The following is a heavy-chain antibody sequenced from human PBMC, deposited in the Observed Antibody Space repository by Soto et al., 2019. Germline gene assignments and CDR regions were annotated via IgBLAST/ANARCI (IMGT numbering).Heavy chain of an antibody. CDR2: IIPVFGSA. D-gene: IGHD1-7*01. V-gene: IGHV1-69*01. CDR1: GDSFTNYA. J-gene: IGHJ4*02. CDR3: ARERGGTGTTEGNFEF. Sequence: QVQLVQSGAEVKRSGSSVKVSCKISGDSFTNYAISWVRQAPGQGLEWMGGIIPVFGSANYAQKFQGRVTISADASTRTAFMELSSLRVEDTALYFCARERGGTGTTEGNFEFWGQGTLVIVSS.